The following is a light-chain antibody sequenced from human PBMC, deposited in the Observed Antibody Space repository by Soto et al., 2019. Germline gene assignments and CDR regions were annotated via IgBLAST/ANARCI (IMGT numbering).Light chain of an antibody. J-gene: IGKJ1*01. V-gene: IGKV3-20*01. CDR3: QQYGSSPT. Sequence: EIVMTQSPATLSVSPGERSTLSCRASQSVSSSYLAWYQQKPGQAPRLLIYGASSRATGIPDRFSGSGSGTDFTLTISRLEPEDFAVYYCQQYGSSPTFGQGTKGDNK. CDR1: QSVSSSY. CDR2: GAS.